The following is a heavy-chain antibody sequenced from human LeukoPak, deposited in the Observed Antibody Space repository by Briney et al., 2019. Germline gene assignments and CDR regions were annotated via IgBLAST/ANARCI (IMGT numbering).Heavy chain of an antibody. CDR1: GFTFSRYW. Sequence: RPGGSLRLSCAASGFTFSRYWMHWVRQAPGKGLVWVSRINPDGSPTTYADSVKGRFTISRDNAKNTLYLQMNSLRAEDTAVYYCPRGPYFASSSGYYYYYMDVWRKGTTVTVSS. V-gene: IGHV3-74*01. CDR2: INPDGSPT. D-gene: IGHD6-6*01. CDR3: PRGPYFASSSGYYYYYMDV. J-gene: IGHJ6*03.